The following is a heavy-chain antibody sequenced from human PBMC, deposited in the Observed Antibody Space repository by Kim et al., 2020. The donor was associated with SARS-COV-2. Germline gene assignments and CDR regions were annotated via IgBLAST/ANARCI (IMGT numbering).Heavy chain of an antibody. J-gene: IGHJ4*02. CDR1: GGSITNYY. Sequence: SETLSLTCSVSGGSITNYYWNWIRQPPGKALEWIGCFSYTGRADYNPSLANRVSISADTSKNQLSRKLNSVTAADTAVYYCARSPGTCHGRVLGYWGQG. CDR3: ARSPGTCHGRVLGY. CDR2: FSYTGRA. V-gene: IGHV4-59*01. D-gene: IGHD3-10*01.